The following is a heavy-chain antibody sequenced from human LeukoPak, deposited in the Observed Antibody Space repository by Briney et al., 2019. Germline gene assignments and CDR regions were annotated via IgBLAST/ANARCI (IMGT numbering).Heavy chain of an antibody. CDR3: LNHYDSSGFYPYFDY. CDR2: ISGSGGST. V-gene: IGHV3-23*01. J-gene: IGHJ4*02. CDR1: GFTFSSYA. Sequence: PGGSLRLSCAASGFTFSSYAMSWVRQAPGKGLGWVSTISGSGGSTYYADSVKGRLTISRDNSKNTLYPQMNSLRAEDTAVYYCLNHYDSSGFYPYFDYWGQGTLVTVSS. D-gene: IGHD3-22*01.